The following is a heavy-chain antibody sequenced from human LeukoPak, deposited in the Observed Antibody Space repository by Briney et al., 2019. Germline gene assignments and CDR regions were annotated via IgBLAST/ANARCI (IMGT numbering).Heavy chain of an antibody. V-gene: IGHV3-33*01. J-gene: IGHJ6*02. CDR1: GFTFSSYG. CDR3: ARDRVSSLYYYYGMDV. D-gene: IGHD3-10*01. CDR2: IWYDGSNK. Sequence: GGSLRLSCAASGFTFSSYGMRWVRQAPGKGLEWVAVIWYDGSNKYYADSVKGRFTISRDNSKNTLYLEMNSLRAEDTAVYYCARDRVSSLYYYYGMDVWGQGTTVTVSS.